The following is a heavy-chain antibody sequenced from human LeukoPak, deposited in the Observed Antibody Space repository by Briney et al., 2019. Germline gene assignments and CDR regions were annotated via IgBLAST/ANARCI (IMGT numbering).Heavy chain of an antibody. D-gene: IGHD3-16*02. J-gene: IGHJ4*02. V-gene: IGHV3-7*03. CDR1: GFTFSSYW. Sequence: RTGGSLRLSCAASGFTFSSYWTSWVRQAPGKGLEWVANIKQDGSEKYYVDSVKGRFTISRDNAKNSLYLQMNSLRAEDTAVYYCARESYVWGSYRYLGPADYWGQGTLVTVSS. CDR2: IKQDGSEK. CDR3: ARESYVWGSYRYLGPADY.